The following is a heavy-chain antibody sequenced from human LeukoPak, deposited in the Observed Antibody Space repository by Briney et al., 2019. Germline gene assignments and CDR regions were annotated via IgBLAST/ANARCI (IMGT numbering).Heavy chain of an antibody. D-gene: IGHD4-17*01. CDR2: ISSSSSYT. Sequence: GGSLRLSCAASGFTFSDYYMSWIRQAPGKGLEWVSYISSSSSYTNYADSVKGRFTISRDNAKNSLYLQMNSLRAEDTAVYYCASSDYGDYIQDYWGQGTLVTVSS. CDR3: ASSDYGDYIQDY. V-gene: IGHV3-11*06. CDR1: GFTFSDYY. J-gene: IGHJ4*02.